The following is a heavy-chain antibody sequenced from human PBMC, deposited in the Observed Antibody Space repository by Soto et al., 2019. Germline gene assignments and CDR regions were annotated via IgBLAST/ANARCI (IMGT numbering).Heavy chain of an antibody. D-gene: IGHD6-13*01. J-gene: IGHJ6*02. Sequence: GGSLRLSCAASGIIFSSYWMHWVRQAPGKGLVWVSRINSDGSSTSYADSVKGRFTISRDNAKNTLYLQMNSLRVEDTAVYYCARGGQQLHGMDVWGQGTTVTVSS. CDR3: ARGGQQLHGMDV. CDR2: INSDGSST. CDR1: GIIFSSYW. V-gene: IGHV3-74*01.